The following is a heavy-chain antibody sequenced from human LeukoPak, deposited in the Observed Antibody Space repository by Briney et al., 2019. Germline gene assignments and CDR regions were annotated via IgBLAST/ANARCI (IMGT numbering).Heavy chain of an antibody. CDR3: AREQDLRGYSYGDFDY. J-gene: IGHJ4*02. CDR1: GFTFSSYS. V-gene: IGHV3-21*01. Sequence: GGSLRLSCAASGFTFSSYSMNWVRQAPGEGLEWVSSISSSSSYIYYADSVKGRFTISRDNAKNSLYLQMNSLRAEDTAVYYCAREQDLRGYSYGDFDYWGQGTLVTVSS. D-gene: IGHD5-18*01. CDR2: ISSSSSYI.